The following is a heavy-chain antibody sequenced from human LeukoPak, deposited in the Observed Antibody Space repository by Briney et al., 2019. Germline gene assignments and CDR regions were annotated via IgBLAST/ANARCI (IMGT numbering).Heavy chain of an antibody. D-gene: IGHD3-9*01. Sequence: GGSLRLSCAASGFTVSSNYMSWVRQAPGKGLEWVSVIYSGGSTYYADSVKGRFTISRDNSKNTLYLQMNSLRAEDTAVYYCASSAELVLDAFDIWGQGTMVTVSS. V-gene: IGHV3-53*01. J-gene: IGHJ3*02. CDR1: GFTVSSNY. CDR2: IYSGGST. CDR3: ASSAELVLDAFDI.